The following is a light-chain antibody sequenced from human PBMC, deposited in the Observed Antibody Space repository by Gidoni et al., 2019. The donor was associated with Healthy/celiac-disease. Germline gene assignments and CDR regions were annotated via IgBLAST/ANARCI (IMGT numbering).Light chain of an antibody. CDR1: SSDGGGYNY. CDR2: EVS. CDR3: SSYTSSSTRVV. V-gene: IGLV2-14*01. J-gene: IGLJ2*01. Sequence: QSALTQPAPVSGSPGQSITISCTGTSSDGGGYNYVSCYQQHPGKAPKLMIYEVSNRPSGVSNRFSGSKSGNTASLTISGLQAENEADYYCSSYTSSSTRVVFGGGTKLTVL.